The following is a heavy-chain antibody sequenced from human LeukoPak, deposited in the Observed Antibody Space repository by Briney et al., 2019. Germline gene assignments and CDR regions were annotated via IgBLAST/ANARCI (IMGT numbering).Heavy chain of an antibody. CDR1: GYTFTGYY. Sequence: ASVKVSCKASGYTFTGYYMHWVRQATGQGLEWMGWMNPNSGNTGFAQKFQGRVTMTRTTSISTAYMELSSLRSEDTAVYYCARNDYGGHDAFDIWGQGTMVTVSS. J-gene: IGHJ3*02. V-gene: IGHV1-8*02. CDR3: ARNDYGGHDAFDI. CDR2: MNPNSGNT. D-gene: IGHD4-17*01.